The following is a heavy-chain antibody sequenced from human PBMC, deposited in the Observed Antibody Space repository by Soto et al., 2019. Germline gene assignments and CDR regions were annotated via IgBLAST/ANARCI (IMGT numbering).Heavy chain of an antibody. V-gene: IGHV3-30*18. J-gene: IGHJ6*02. Sequence: GGSLRLSCAASGFTFSGYGMHWVRQAPGKGLEWVAVISYDGSNKYYADSVKGRFTISRDNSKNTLYLQMNSLRAEDTAVYYCAKLGAAMAYGMDVWGQGTTVTVSS. CDR1: GFTFSGYG. D-gene: IGHD5-18*01. CDR2: ISYDGSNK. CDR3: AKLGAAMAYGMDV.